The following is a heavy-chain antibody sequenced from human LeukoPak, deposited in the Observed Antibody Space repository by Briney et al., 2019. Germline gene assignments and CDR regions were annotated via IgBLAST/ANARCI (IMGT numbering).Heavy chain of an antibody. J-gene: IGHJ4*02. CDR3: ARDSRRGYSYGYDY. CDR2: INPNSGGT. D-gene: IGHD5-18*01. V-gene: IGHV1-2*02. Sequence: EASVKVSCKASGYTFTGYYMHWVRQAPGQGREWMGWINPNSGGTNYAQKFQGRVTMTRDTSISTAYMELSRLRSDDTAVYYCARDSRRGYSYGYDYWGQGTLVTVSS. CDR1: GYTFTGYY.